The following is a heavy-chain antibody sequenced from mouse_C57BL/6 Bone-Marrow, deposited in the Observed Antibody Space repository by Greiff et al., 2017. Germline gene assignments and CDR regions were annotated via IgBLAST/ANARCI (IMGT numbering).Heavy chain of an antibody. CDR3: ARLCDGNSYAMDY. D-gene: IGHD2-1*01. J-gene: IGHJ4*01. CDR1: GFTFSSYT. V-gene: IGHV5-9*01. CDR2: ISGGGGNT. Sequence: EVHLVESGGGLVKPGGSLKLSCAASGFTFSSYTMSWVRQTPEKRLEWVATISGGGGNTYYPDSVKGRFTISRDNAKNTLYLQMSSLRSEDTALYYCARLCDGNSYAMDYWGQGTSVTVSS.